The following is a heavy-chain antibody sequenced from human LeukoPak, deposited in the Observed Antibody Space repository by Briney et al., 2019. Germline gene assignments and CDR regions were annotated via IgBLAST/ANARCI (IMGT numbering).Heavy chain of an antibody. CDR3: ARDTFAVRVLDI. D-gene: IGHD3-10*01. V-gene: IGHV4-38-2*02. J-gene: IGHJ3*02. CDR1: GYSISSGYY. CDR2: IYHSGST. Sequence: SETLSLTCTVSGYSISSGYYWGWIRQPPGKGLEWIGSIYHSGSTYYNPSLKSRVTISVDTSKNQFSLKLSSVTAADTAVYYCARDTFAVRVLDIWGQGTMVTVSS.